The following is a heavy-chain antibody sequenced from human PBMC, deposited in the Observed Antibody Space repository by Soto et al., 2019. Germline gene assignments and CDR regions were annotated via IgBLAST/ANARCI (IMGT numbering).Heavy chain of an antibody. J-gene: IGHJ4*02. CDR1: GFTFSSYW. V-gene: IGHV3-7*01. CDR3: ANPQGSGSYYNY. CDR2: IKQDGSEK. D-gene: IGHD3-10*01. Sequence: PWGSLRLSCAASGFTFSSYWMSWVRQAPGKGLEWVANIKQDGSEKYYVDSVKGRFTISRDNAKNSLYLQMNSLRAEDTAVYYCANPQGSGSYYNYWGQGTLVTVSS.